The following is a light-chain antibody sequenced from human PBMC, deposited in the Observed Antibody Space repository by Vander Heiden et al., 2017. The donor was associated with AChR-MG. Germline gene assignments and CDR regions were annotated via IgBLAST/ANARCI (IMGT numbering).Light chain of an antibody. CDR3: QQYHNWLT. V-gene: IGKV3-15*01. J-gene: IGKJ4*01. CDR2: AVS. CDR1: QSVSNN. Sequence: DIVMTQSPVTVSVSPGERATLSCRASQSVSNNLAWYQQKPGRAPRLLIYAVSVRATGVPARFSGSGSGTDFTLTISSLQSEDFAIYYCQQYHNWLTFGGGTKVEI.